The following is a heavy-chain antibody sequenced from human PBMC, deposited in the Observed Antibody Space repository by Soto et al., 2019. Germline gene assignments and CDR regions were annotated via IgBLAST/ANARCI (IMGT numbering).Heavy chain of an antibody. CDR2: ISSSSSTI. V-gene: IGHV3-48*01. Sequence: GGSLRLSCAASGFTFSTYSMNWVRQAPGKGLEWVSYISSSSSTIFYTDSVKGRFTVSRDNAKNSLYLQMNSLRAEDTAVYYCAGSSYYYDSSGPPSFWGQGTLVTVAS. CDR3: AGSSYYYDSSGPPSF. D-gene: IGHD3-22*01. CDR1: GFTFSTYS. J-gene: IGHJ4*02.